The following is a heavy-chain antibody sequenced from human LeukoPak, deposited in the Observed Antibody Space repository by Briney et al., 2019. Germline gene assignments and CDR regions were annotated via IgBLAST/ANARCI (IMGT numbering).Heavy chain of an antibody. V-gene: IGHV3-21*01. J-gene: IGHJ4*02. CDR3: ARDQWGGSGYVY. CDR2: ISSSRSYI. Sequence: GGSLRLSCAASGFTFSSYSMNWVRQAPGKGLEWGSSISSSRSYIYYADCVKGRFTVSRDNAKNSLYLQMNSLRAEDAAVYYCARDQWGGSGYVYWGQGTLVTVSS. D-gene: IGHD3-22*01. CDR1: GFTFSSYS.